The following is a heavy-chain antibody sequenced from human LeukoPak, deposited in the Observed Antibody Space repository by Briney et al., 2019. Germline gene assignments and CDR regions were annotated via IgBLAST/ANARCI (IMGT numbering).Heavy chain of an antibody. Sequence: SGGSLRLSCAASGFTVSSNYMSWVRQAPGKGLEWVSSISSSSSYIYYADSVKGRFTISRDNAKNSLYLQMNSLRAEDTAVYYCARTHVDNGAFDIWGQGTMVTVSS. CDR3: ARTHVDNGAFDI. D-gene: IGHD5-12*01. CDR2: ISSSSSYI. J-gene: IGHJ3*02. V-gene: IGHV3-21*01. CDR1: GFTVSSNY.